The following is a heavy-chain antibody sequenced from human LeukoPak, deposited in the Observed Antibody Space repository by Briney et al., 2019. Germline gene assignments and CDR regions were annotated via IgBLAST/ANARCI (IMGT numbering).Heavy chain of an antibody. Sequence: GGSLRLSCAASGFTLSSYSMNWVRQAPGKGLEWVSYISRSGSTKHYADSVKGRFTISRDNARNSLDLQMNSLRAEDTAVYYCASLAGLSLDPWGQGTLVTVSS. J-gene: IGHJ5*02. CDR1: GFTLSSYS. V-gene: IGHV3-48*04. CDR3: ASLAGLSLDP. CDR2: ISRSGSTK.